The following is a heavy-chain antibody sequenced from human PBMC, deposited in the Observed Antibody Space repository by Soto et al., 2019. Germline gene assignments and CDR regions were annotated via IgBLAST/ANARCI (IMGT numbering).Heavy chain of an antibody. CDR2: IYTSGST. CDR1: GCSISSYY. Sequence: SETLSLPCAVSGCSISSYYWSWIRQPAGKGLEWIGRIYTSGSTNYNPSLKSRVTMSVDTSKNQFSLKLSSVTAADTAVYYCARNMVEDSSGYYSWGQGTLVTVSS. J-gene: IGHJ4*02. CDR3: ARNMVEDSSGYYS. V-gene: IGHV4-4*07. D-gene: IGHD3-22*01.